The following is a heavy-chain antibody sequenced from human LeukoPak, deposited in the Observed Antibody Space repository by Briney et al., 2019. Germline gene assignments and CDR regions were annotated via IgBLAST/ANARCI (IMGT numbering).Heavy chain of an antibody. D-gene: IGHD3-22*01. V-gene: IGHV3-33*06. Sequence: GGSLRLSCAASGFTFSSYGMHWVRQAPGKGPEWVAVMWNDGGNKYYADSVKGRFTISRDNSKNTLYLQMNSLRAEDTAVYYCANVGSSSGYYAFDIWGQGTVVTVSS. CDR3: ANVGSSSGYYAFDI. J-gene: IGHJ3*02. CDR1: GFTFSSYG. CDR2: MWNDGGNK.